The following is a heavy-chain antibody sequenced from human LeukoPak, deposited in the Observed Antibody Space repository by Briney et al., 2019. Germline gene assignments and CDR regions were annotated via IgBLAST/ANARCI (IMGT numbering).Heavy chain of an antibody. D-gene: IGHD4-11*01. CDR3: VRAQRMTTAAPYEFDY. Sequence: GGSLRLSCAASGFTFSRSWMNWVRQAPGKGLEWVAIIKQDGSDKYYLDSVRGRFTISRDNAKNSLYLQMNSLRAEDTAVYYCVRAQRMTTAAPYEFDYWGQGTLVTVSS. CDR1: GFTFSRSW. J-gene: IGHJ4*02. CDR2: IKQDGSDK. V-gene: IGHV3-7*01.